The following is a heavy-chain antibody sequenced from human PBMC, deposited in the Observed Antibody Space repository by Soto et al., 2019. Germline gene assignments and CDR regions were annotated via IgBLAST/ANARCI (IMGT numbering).Heavy chain of an antibody. D-gene: IGHD2-21*01. CDR1: GFTFGSYS. J-gene: IGHJ4*02. CDR3: ARVIPFDY. CDR2: ISSSSSTI. V-gene: IGHV3-48*01. Sequence: GGSLILSCAASGFTFGSYSMNWVRQAPGKGLEWVSYISSSSSTIYYADSVKGRFTISRDNAKNSLYLQMNSLRAEDTAVYYYARVIPFDYWGQGTLVTVSS.